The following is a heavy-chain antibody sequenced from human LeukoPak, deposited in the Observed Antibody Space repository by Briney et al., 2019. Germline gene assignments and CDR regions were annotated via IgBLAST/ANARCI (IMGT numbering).Heavy chain of an antibody. CDR3: AREVGYCSGGSCFPQTLDY. D-gene: IGHD2-15*01. J-gene: IGHJ4*02. Sequence: SVKVSCKASGYTFTSYGISWVPQAPGQGLEWMGWISAYNGNTNYAQKLQGRVTMTTDTSTSTAYMELRSLRSDDTALYHSAREVGYCSGGSCFPQTLDYWGKGPVVSVSS. CDR1: GYTFTSYG. V-gene: IGHV1-18*01. CDR2: ISAYNGNT.